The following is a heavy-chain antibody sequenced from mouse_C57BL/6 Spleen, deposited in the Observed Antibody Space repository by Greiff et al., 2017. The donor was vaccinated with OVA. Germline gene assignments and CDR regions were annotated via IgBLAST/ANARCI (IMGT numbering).Heavy chain of an antibody. V-gene: IGHV1-82*01. J-gene: IGHJ4*01. D-gene: IGHD1-1*01. CDR2: IYPGDGDT. Sequence: VKLVESGPELVKPGASVKISCKASGYAFSSSWMNWVKQRPGKGLEWIGRIYPGDGDTNYNGKFKGKATLTADKSSSTAYMQLSSLTSEDSAVYFCASSYGSSFYAMDYWGQGTSVTVSS. CDR1: GYAFSSSW. CDR3: ASSYGSSFYAMDY.